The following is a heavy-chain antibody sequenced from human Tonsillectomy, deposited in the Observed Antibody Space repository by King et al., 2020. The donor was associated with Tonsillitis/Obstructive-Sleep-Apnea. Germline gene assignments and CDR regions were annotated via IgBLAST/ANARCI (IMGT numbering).Heavy chain of an antibody. CDR1: GFTFNNYG. V-gene: IGHV3-30*18. Sequence: VQLVESGGGVVQPGRSLRLSCAASGFTFNNYGMHWVRQAPGKGLEWVALISYDGNNKYHADSVKGRFTISRDNSKNTLYLQMNGLRAEDTAVYYCAKGGIAAGTVPSNTHLQYVPHSGHGTLVTVSS. CDR3: AKGGIAAGTVPSNTHLQYVPH. D-gene: IGHD6-13*01. J-gene: IGHJ1*01. CDR2: ISYDGNNK.